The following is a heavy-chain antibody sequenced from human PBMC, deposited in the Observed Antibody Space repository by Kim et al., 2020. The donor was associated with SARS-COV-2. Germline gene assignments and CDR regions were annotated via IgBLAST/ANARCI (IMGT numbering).Heavy chain of an antibody. CDR2: ISYDGSNK. Sequence: GGSLRLSCAASGFTFSSYAMHWVRQAPGKGLEWVAVISYDGSNKYYADSVKGRFTISRDNSKNTLYLQMNSLRAEDTAVYYCARSLVVPAAMGAFDIWG. J-gene: IGHJ3*02. CDR3: ARSLVVPAAMGAFDI. V-gene: IGHV3-30*04. CDR1: GFTFSSYA. D-gene: IGHD2-2*01.